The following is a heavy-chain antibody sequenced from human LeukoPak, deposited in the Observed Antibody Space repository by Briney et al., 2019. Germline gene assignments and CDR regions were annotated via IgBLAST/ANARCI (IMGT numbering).Heavy chain of an antibody. V-gene: IGHV3-7*01. CDR1: GFTFSSYW. D-gene: IGHD3-22*01. CDR3: ARDYYDSSGYYSRDPAPFDY. Sequence: PGGSLRLSCAASGFTFSSYWMSWVRQAPGKGLEWVANIKQDGSEKYYVDSVKGRFTISRDNAKNSLYLQMNSLRAEDTAVYYCARDYYDSSGYYSRDPAPFDYWGQGTLVTVSS. J-gene: IGHJ4*02. CDR2: IKQDGSEK.